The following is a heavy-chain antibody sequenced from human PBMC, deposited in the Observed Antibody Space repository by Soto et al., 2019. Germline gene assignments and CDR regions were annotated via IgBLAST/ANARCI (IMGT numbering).Heavy chain of an antibody. V-gene: IGHV4-4*02. D-gene: IGHD3-10*01. CDR3: ARLVYDTRLNYMYFDF. CDR1: GVSISSGNW. Sequence: ASETLSLTCAVSGVSISSGNWCTCVRQSPQRGLEYTGEIFHDGTANYYPSFERRVAISVDTSKNQFSLKLTSVTAADTAIYFCARLVYDTRLNYMYFDFWGQGTLVTVSS. CDR2: IFHDGTA. J-gene: IGHJ4*02.